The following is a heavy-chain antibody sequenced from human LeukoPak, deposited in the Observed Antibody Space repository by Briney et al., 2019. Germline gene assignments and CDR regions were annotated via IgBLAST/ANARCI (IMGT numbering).Heavy chain of an antibody. V-gene: IGHV4-34*01. J-gene: IGHJ6*04. Sequence: SETLSLTCAVYGGSFSGYYWSWIRQPLGKGLEWIGEINHSGSTNYNPSLKSRVTISVDTSKNQFSLKLSSVTAADTAVYYCARAPYCSSTSCYGMDVWGKGTTVTVSS. CDR2: INHSGST. CDR1: GGSFSGYY. CDR3: ARAPYCSSTSCYGMDV. D-gene: IGHD2-2*01.